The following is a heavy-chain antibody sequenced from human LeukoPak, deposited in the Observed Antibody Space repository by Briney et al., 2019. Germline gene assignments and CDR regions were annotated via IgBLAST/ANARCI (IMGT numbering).Heavy chain of an antibody. D-gene: IGHD5-18*01. V-gene: IGHV3-7*01. J-gene: IGHJ4*02. CDR2: IKKDGSEK. Sequence: GGSLRLSCVASGFTFSDHWMSWVRQAPGKGLEWVANIKKDGSEKYYVDSVKGRFTISRDNAETSLYLQMNSLRAEDTAVYYCARHLSGVTGYTYGRGIDYWGQGTLVTVSS. CDR1: GFTFSDHW. CDR3: ARHLSGVTGYTYGRGIDY.